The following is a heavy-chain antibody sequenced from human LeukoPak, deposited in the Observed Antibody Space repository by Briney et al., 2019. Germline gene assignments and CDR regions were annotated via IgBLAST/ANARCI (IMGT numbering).Heavy chain of an antibody. J-gene: IGHJ1*01. V-gene: IGHV4-59*01. CDR1: GFTFSSYW. CDR2: IYYSGST. D-gene: IGHD3-22*01. Sequence: GSLRLSCAASGFTFSSYWMSWVRQAPGKGLEWIGYIYYSGSTYYNPSLKSRVTISVDMSRNQFSLRLSSVTAADTAVYYCARVAGYYYDSSGYSRAEYFQHWGQGTLVTVSS. CDR3: ARVAGYYYDSSGYSRAEYFQH.